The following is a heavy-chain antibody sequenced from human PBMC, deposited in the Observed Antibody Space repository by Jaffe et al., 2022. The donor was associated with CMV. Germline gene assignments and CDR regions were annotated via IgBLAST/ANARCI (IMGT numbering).Heavy chain of an antibody. CDR2: ITHSGST. Sequence: QVQLQESGPGLVKPSGTLSLTCSVSGGSVSSSNWWSWVRQPPGKGLEWIGEITHSGSTHFNPSLKSRLTISLDESKNQFSLKLSSVTAADTAVYYCTTGGVDGLPATSEWGQGTLVTVSS. CDR3: TTGGVDGLPATSE. D-gene: IGHD2-2*01. V-gene: IGHV4-4*02. J-gene: IGHJ4*02. CDR1: GGSVSSSNW.